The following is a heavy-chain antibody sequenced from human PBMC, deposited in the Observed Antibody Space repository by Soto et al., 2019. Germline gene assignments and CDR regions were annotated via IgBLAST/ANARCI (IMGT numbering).Heavy chain of an antibody. Sequence: GGSLRLSCAASGFTVSSNYMSWVRQAPGKGLEWVSVIYSGGSTYYADSVKGRFTISRDNSKNTLYLQMNSLRAEDTAVYYCARDGELPKYYYYGMDVWGQGTTVTVSS. V-gene: IGHV3-53*01. J-gene: IGHJ6*02. CDR3: ARDGELPKYYYYGMDV. CDR2: IYSGGST. CDR1: GFTVSSNY. D-gene: IGHD1-26*01.